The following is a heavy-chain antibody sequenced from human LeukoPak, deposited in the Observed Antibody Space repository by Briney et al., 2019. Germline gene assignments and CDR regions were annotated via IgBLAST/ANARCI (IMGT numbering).Heavy chain of an antibody. V-gene: IGHV4-61*02. CDR1: GGSISSGSYY. Sequence: SETLSLTSTVSGGSISSGSYYWSWIRQPAGKGLEWIGRIYTSGSTNYNPSLKSRVTISVDTSKNQFSLKLSSVTAADTAVYYCAREGFNREIDIWGQGTMVTVSS. CDR3: AREGFNREIDI. D-gene: IGHD1-26*01. J-gene: IGHJ3*02. CDR2: IYTSGST.